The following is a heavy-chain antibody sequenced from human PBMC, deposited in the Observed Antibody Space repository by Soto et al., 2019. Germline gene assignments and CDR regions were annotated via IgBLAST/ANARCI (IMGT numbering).Heavy chain of an antibody. J-gene: IGHJ6*01. Sequence: QITLKESGPTLVKPTQTLTLTCTFSGFSLSTSGAGVVWVRQPPGKAQEWLALIYWDDDTRYSPSLKSRLTITEDSFKNQVVLTKTNIDPIDTATWYCEHTLIQRSIYDFGMDVWGQGTTVTVSS. D-gene: IGHD2-2*01. V-gene: IGHV2-5*02. CDR3: EHTLIQRSIYDFGMDV. CDR2: IYWDDDT. CDR1: GFSLSTSGAG.